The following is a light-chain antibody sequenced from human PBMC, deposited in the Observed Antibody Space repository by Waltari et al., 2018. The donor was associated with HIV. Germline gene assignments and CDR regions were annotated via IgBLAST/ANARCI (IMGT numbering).Light chain of an antibody. Sequence: QSVLTQPPSASGTPGPRVTLAWSGRSPNIGTKAGSWYQQVPGTAPKLLIHNNNHRPSGDPDRFSGSKSGTSASLAISGLQSEDEAEYYCAACDDSLNGYVFGTGTKVTVL. CDR2: NNN. V-gene: IGLV1-44*01. CDR3: AACDDSLNGYV. J-gene: IGLJ1*01. CDR1: SPNIGTKA.